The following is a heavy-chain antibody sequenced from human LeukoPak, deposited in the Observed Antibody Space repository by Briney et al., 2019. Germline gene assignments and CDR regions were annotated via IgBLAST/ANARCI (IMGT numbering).Heavy chain of an antibody. CDR3: ASGRQLGS. CDR2: IKEDGSEK. D-gene: IGHD6-13*01. Sequence: GGSLRLSCAASGFTFSNYWMSWVRQAPGKGLEWVANIKEDGSEKYYVDSVKGRSTISRDNARNSLYLQMNSLRAEDTAVYYCASGRQLGSWGQGTLVTVSS. J-gene: IGHJ5*02. V-gene: IGHV3-7*01. CDR1: GFTFSNYW.